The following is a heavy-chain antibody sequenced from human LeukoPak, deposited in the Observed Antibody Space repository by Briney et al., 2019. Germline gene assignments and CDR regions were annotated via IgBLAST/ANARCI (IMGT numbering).Heavy chain of an antibody. Sequence: GGSLRLSCAASGFTFDDYAMHWVRQAPGKGLEWVSLVSWDGRNTYYADSVKGRFTISRDKAKNSLYLQMNSLRVEDTAVYYCAKDLAARPFDYWGQGTLVTVSS. CDR1: GFTFDDYA. CDR3: AKDLAARPFDY. CDR2: VSWDGRNT. J-gene: IGHJ4*02. D-gene: IGHD6-6*01. V-gene: IGHV3-43D*03.